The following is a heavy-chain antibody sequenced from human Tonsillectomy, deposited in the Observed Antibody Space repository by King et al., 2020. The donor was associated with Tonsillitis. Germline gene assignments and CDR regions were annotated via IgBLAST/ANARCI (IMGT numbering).Heavy chain of an antibody. CDR3: ARDPSRGAATADDAFDI. Sequence: QLVQSGAEVKKPGASVKVSCKASGYTLTDYNMHWVRQAPGQGLEWMGWINAKSGGTNYAQKFQGRVTMTRETSISTAYMELSRVRSDDTAVYYCARDPSRGAATADDAFDIWGQGTMVTVS. CDR1: GYTLTDYN. V-gene: IGHV1-2*02. CDR2: INAKSGGT. D-gene: IGHD6-13*01. J-gene: IGHJ3*02.